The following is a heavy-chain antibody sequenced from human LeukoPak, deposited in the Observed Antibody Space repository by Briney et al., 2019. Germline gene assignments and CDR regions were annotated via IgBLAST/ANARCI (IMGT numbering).Heavy chain of an antibody. CDR2: IYHSGST. CDR1: GYSISSGYY. Sequence: PSETLSLTCTVSGYSISSGYYWGWFRQPPGEGLEWIGSIYHSGSTYYNPSLKSRVTISVDTSKNQFSLKLSSVTAADTAVYYCARETDCSSTSCYTNAFDIWGQGTMVTVSS. J-gene: IGHJ3*02. CDR3: ARETDCSSTSCYTNAFDI. V-gene: IGHV4-38-2*02. D-gene: IGHD2-2*02.